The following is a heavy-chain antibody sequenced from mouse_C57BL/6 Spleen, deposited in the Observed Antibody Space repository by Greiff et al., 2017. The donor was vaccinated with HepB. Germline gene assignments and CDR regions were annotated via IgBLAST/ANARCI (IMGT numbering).Heavy chain of an antibody. Sequence: VQLQQPGAELVMPGASVKLSCKASGYTFTSYWMHWVKQRPGQGLEWIGEIDPSDSYTNYNQKFKGKSTLTVDKSSSTAYMQLSSLTSEDSAVYYCANTVVAPFDYWGQGTTLTVSS. J-gene: IGHJ2*01. D-gene: IGHD1-1*01. CDR2: IDPSDSYT. V-gene: IGHV1-69*01. CDR1: GYTFTSYW. CDR3: ANTVVAPFDY.